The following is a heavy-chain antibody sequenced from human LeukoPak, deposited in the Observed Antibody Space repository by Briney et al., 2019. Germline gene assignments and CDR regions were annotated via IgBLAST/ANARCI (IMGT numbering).Heavy chain of an antibody. CDR3: ARGGRFLWFGGDF. V-gene: IGHV3-48*03. CDR1: GFTFSSYE. CDR2: ISSSGSVI. D-gene: IGHD3-10*01. Sequence: GGFLRLSCAASGFTFSSYEMSWVRQAPGKGLEWVSYISSSGSVIYYADSVKGRFTISRDKAKNSLYLQMNSLRAEDTAVYYCARGGRFLWFGGDFWGPGTLVTVSS. J-gene: IGHJ4*02.